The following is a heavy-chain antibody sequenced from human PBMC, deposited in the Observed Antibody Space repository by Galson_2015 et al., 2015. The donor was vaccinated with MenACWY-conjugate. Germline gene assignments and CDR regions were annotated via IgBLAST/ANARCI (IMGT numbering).Heavy chain of an antibody. V-gene: IGHV3-20*01. D-gene: IGHD6-19*01. J-gene: IGHJ3*02. Sequence: SLRLSCAGSGFTFDDHGMYWVRQAPGKGLEWVSSINWNGDRTGYADSVKGRFTISRDKAKNSLYLQMNNLRAEDTAFYHCARGVEQWLVRPSTHFDIWGQGTLLTVSS. CDR1: GFTFDDHG. CDR3: ARGVEQWLVRPSTHFDI. CDR2: INWNGDRT.